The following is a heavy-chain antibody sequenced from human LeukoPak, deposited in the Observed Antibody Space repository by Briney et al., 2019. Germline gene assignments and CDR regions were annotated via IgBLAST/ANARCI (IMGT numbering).Heavy chain of an antibody. CDR2: ISAYNGNT. J-gene: IGHJ4*02. D-gene: IGHD3-22*01. CDR3: ARRNYYDSSGYYYGFDY. CDR1: GYTLTELS. Sequence: ASVKVSCKVSGYTLTELSMHWVRQAPGQGLEWMGWISAYNGNTNYAQKLQGRVTMTTDTSTSTAYMELRSLRSDDTAVHYCARRNYYDSSGYYYGFDYWGQGTLVTVSS. V-gene: IGHV1-18*01.